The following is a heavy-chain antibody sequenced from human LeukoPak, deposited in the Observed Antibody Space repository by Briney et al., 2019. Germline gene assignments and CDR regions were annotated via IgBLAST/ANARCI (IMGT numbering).Heavy chain of an antibody. Sequence: GGSLRLSCAASGFTFSSYAMSWVRQAPGKGLEWVSAISGSGGSTYYADSVKGRFTISRDNSKNTLYLQMNSLRAEDTAVYYCALYKTVAGTWFYFDYWGQGTLVTVSS. CDR2: ISGSGGST. V-gene: IGHV3-23*01. J-gene: IGHJ4*02. CDR3: ALYKTVAGTWFYFDY. D-gene: IGHD6-19*01. CDR1: GFTFSSYA.